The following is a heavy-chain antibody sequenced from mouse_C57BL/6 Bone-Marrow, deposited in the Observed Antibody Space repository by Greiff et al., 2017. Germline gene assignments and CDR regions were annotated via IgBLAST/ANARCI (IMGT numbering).Heavy chain of an antibody. D-gene: IGHD1-1*01. Sequence: VQLQQPGAELVKPGASVKVSCKASGYTFTSYWMHWVKQRPGQGLEWIGRIHPSDSDTNYNQKFKGKATLTVDKSSSTAYMQLSRLTSEDSAVYYSAMADYGSSSFAYWGQGTLVTVSA. V-gene: IGHV1-74*01. CDR2: IHPSDSDT. CDR1: GYTFTSYW. CDR3: AMADYGSSSFAY. J-gene: IGHJ3*01.